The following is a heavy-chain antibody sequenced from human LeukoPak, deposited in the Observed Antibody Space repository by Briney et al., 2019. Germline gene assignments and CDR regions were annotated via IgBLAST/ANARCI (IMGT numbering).Heavy chain of an antibody. D-gene: IGHD3-22*01. V-gene: IGHV4-61*08. CDR2: IYYSGST. CDR1: GGSISSGGYY. Sequence: PSETLSLTCTVSGGSISSGGYYWSWIRQHPGKGLEWIGYIYYSGSTDYNPSLKSRVTISVDTSKNQFSLRVTPVTAADTAVYYCARGGGDSSGYYTYDYWGQGTLVTVSS. CDR3: ARGGGDSSGYYTYDY. J-gene: IGHJ4*02.